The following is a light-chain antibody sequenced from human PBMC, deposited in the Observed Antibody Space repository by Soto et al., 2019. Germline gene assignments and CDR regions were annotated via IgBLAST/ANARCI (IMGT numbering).Light chain of an antibody. V-gene: IGLV1-44*01. Sequence: QSVLTQPPSASGTPGQTVTISCSGSGSNIGENAVNWYQHLPGTAPQLLIYSNALRPSGVPHRFSGSKSGTAGSLAISGLQSEDEDHYYCAAWDYSLKAMLFGGGTKLTVL. J-gene: IGLJ3*02. CDR1: GSNIGENA. CDR2: SNA. CDR3: AAWDYSLKAML.